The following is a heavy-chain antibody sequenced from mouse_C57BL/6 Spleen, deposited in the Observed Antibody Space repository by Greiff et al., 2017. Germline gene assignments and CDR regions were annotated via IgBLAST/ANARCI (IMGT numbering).Heavy chain of an antibody. CDR3: AREGYYGSSSFFDY. CDR2: IYPGDGDT. D-gene: IGHD1-1*01. J-gene: IGHJ2*01. V-gene: IGHV1-82*01. Sequence: VQLQQSGPELVKPGASVKISCKASGYAFSSSWMNWVKQRPGKGLEWIGRIYPGDGDTNYNGKFTGKATLTADKSSSTAYMQLSSLTSEDSAVYFCAREGYYGSSSFFDYWGQGTTLTVSS. CDR1: GYAFSSSW.